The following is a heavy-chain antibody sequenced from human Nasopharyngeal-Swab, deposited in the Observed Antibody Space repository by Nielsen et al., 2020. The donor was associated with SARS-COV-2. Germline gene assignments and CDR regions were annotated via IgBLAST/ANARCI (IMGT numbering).Heavy chain of an antibody. Sequence: GGSLRLSCAASGFTFSSYGINWVRQAPGQGLEWVLFISSSSTYIYYADSVKGRFTISRDNAKNSLYLQMNSLRAEDTAIYYCAREIRGSGSYQNWFDPWGQGTLVTVSS. CDR2: ISSSSTYI. CDR1: GFTFSSYG. CDR3: AREIRGSGSYQNWFDP. V-gene: IGHV3-21*01. J-gene: IGHJ5*02. D-gene: IGHD3-10*01.